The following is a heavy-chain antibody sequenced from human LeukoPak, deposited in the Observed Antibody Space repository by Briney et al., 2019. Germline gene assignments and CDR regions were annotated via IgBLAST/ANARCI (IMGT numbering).Heavy chain of an antibody. CDR2: MSSSSSYM. D-gene: IGHD3-22*01. Sequence: GGSLRLSCAASGFTSSDYSMNWVRQAPGKGLEWVSSMSSSSSYMYYADSVKGRFTISRDNAKSLLYLQMNNLRAEDTAVYYCARGEYYYDSSGYYWDWGQGTLVTVS. CDR3: ARGEYYYDSSGYYWD. J-gene: IGHJ4*02. V-gene: IGHV3-21*01. CDR1: GFTSSDYS.